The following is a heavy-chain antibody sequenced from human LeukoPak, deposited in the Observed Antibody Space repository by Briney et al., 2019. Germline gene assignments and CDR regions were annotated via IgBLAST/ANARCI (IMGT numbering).Heavy chain of an antibody. Sequence: GGSLRLSCAASGFTFSSYGMHWVRQAPCKGLEWVAFIRYDGSNKYYADSVKGRFTISRDNSKNTLYLQMNSLRAEDTAVYYWAKDREAAAGKGSIFAYWGQGTPVTVSS. V-gene: IGHV3-30*02. CDR1: GFTFSSYG. D-gene: IGHD6-13*01. CDR2: IRYDGSNK. J-gene: IGHJ4*02. CDR3: AKDREAAAGKGSIFAY.